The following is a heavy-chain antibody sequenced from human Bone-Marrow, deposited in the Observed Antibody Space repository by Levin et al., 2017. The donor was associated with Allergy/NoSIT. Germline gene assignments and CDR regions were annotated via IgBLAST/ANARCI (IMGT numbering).Heavy chain of an antibody. Sequence: GGSLRLSCAASGFTFSNAWMSWVRQAPGKGLEWVGRIKSKTDGGTTDYAAPVKGRFTISRDDSKNTLYLQMNSLKTEDTAVYYCTTDTYYDYIWGSYQLGTWGQGTLVTVSS. V-gene: IGHV3-15*01. D-gene: IGHD3-16*02. CDR3: TTDTYYDYIWGSYQLGT. CDR1: GFTFSNAW. J-gene: IGHJ5*02. CDR2: IKSKTDGGTT.